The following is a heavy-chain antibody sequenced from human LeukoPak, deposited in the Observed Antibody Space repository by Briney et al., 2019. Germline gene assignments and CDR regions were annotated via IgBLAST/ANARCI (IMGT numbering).Heavy chain of an antibody. V-gene: IGHV4-59*01. CDR1: GGSISRYY. D-gene: IGHD3-3*01. CDR2: IYYTGRA. CDR3: ARGDFWSGAPTD. Sequence: KPSETLSLTCTVSGGSISRYYWSWIRQPPGTGLEWIGYIYYTGRADYNPSLKSRVSMSVDTSKNQFSLRVNSMTAADTAVYYCARGDFWSGAPTDWGQGTLVTFSS. J-gene: IGHJ4*02.